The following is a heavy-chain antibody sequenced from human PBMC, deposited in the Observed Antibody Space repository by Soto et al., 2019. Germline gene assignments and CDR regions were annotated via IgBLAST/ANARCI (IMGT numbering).Heavy chain of an antibody. Sequence: GGSLRLSCAASGFTVSSNYMSWVRQAPGKGLEWVSVIYSGGSTYYADSVKGRFTISRDNSKNTLYLQMNSLRAEDTAVYYCARHLVRGYHLTVTNLFDYWGQGTLVTVSS. CDR2: IYSGGST. J-gene: IGHJ4*02. V-gene: IGHV3-53*01. CDR1: GFTVSSNY. D-gene: IGHD4-4*01. CDR3: ARHLVRGYHLTVTNLFDY.